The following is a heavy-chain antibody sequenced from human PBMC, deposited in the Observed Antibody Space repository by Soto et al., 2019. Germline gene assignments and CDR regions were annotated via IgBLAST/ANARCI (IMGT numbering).Heavy chain of an antibody. V-gene: IGHV4-31*03. D-gene: IGHD7-27*01. CDR3: ARAPKTGVIATDAFDI. CDR2: IYYSGST. Sequence: QVQLRESGPGLVKPSQTLSLTCTVSGGSISSGGYYWSWIRQHPGKGLEWIGYIYYSGSTYYNPSLKSRVTISVDTSKNQFSLKLSSVTAADTAVYYCARAPKTGVIATDAFDIWGQGTMVTVSS. J-gene: IGHJ3*02. CDR1: GGSISSGGYY.